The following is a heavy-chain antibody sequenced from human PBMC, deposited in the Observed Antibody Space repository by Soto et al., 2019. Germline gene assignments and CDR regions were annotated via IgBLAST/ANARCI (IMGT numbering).Heavy chain of an antibody. Sequence: EQPGGSLRLSCAASGFTFRVYAMSWFRQAPGGGLEWVSAIGGTGNTTYYADSVKGRFTIARDNSRDTLYLQMISLRVEDTAVYYCARIRQLLFVSWGQGTLVSVSS. CDR3: ARIRQLLFVS. J-gene: IGHJ4*02. D-gene: IGHD2-2*01. V-gene: IGHV3-23*01. CDR2: IGGTGNTT. CDR1: GFTFRVYA.